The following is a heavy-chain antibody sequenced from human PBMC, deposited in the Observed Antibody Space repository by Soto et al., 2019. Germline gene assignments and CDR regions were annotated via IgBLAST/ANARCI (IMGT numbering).Heavy chain of an antibody. CDR2: ISWNSGSI. CDR1: GFTFDDYA. Sequence: EVQLVESGGGLVQPGRSLRLSCAASGFTFDDYAMHWVRQAPGKGLEWVSGISWNSGSIGYADSVKGRFTISRDNAKNSLYLQMNSLRAEDTALYYCAAESSSITIFGVGPFDYWGQGTLVTVSS. J-gene: IGHJ4*02. V-gene: IGHV3-9*01. CDR3: AAESSSITIFGVGPFDY. D-gene: IGHD3-3*01.